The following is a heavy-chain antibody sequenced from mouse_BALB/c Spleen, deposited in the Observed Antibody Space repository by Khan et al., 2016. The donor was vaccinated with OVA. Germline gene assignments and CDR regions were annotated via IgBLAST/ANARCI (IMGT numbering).Heavy chain of an antibody. CDR3: ARGGDSDEAWFAY. CDR1: GYIFTSYW. Sequence: QVQLKQSGAELVRPGASVKLSCKTSGYIFTSYWIHWVKRRSGQGLEWIARIYPGSGSIYYNEKFKGKATLTADKSSSTAFMQLSSLQSEDSAVDFCARGGDSDEAWFAYWGQGTLVTVSA. CDR2: IYPGSGSI. V-gene: IGHV1-76*01. J-gene: IGHJ3*01.